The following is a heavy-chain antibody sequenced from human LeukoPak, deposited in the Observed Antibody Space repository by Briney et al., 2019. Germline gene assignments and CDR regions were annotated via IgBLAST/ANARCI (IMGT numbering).Heavy chain of an antibody. J-gene: IGHJ4*02. D-gene: IGHD3-3*01. CDR3: ARAGYYASFFDY. CDR1: GFTFSSYE. Sequence: GGSLRLSCAASGFTFSSYEMNWVRRAPGKGLEWVSYISSSGSTIYYADSVKGRFTISRDNAKNSLYLQMNSLRAEDTAVYYCARAGYYASFFDYWGQGTLVTVSS. V-gene: IGHV3-48*03. CDR2: ISSSGSTI.